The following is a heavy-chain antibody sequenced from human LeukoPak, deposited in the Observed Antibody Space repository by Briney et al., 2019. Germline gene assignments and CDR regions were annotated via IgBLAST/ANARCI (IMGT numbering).Heavy chain of an antibody. Sequence: PGGSLRLSCAASGFTFSSYAMSWVRQAPGKGLEWVSAISGSGGSTYYADSVKGRFTISKDNSKNTLYLQMNSLRAEDTAVYYCAKGSLITIFRVVYDYWGQGTLVTVSS. CDR1: GFTFSSYA. V-gene: IGHV3-23*01. CDR3: AKGSLITIFRVVYDY. D-gene: IGHD3-3*01. CDR2: ISGSGGST. J-gene: IGHJ4*02.